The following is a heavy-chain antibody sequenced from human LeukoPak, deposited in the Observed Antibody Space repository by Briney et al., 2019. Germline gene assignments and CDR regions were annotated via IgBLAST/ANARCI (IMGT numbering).Heavy chain of an antibody. CDR2: ISSSSRTI. Sequence: GGSLRLSCAASGFTFSSYSMNWVRQAPGKGLEWLSYISSSSRTIYYADSVKGRFTISRDNAKNSLYLQMNSLRAEDTAVYYCARLYCSGGSCYSGDAFDIWGQGTMVTVSS. V-gene: IGHV3-48*04. CDR1: GFTFSSYS. J-gene: IGHJ3*02. D-gene: IGHD2-15*01. CDR3: ARLYCSGGSCYSGDAFDI.